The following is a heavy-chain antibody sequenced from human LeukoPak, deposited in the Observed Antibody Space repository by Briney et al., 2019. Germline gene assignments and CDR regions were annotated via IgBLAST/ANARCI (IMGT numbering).Heavy chain of an antibody. Sequence: PGGSLRLSCAASGFTFSSYNMDWVRQAPGKGLEWVSYISNSSRTIYYADSVKGRFTVSRDNAKNSLYLQMNSLRVEDTAVYYCAREGAVAGFDYWGQGTLVTVSS. D-gene: IGHD6-19*01. J-gene: IGHJ4*02. V-gene: IGHV3-48*01. CDR3: AREGAVAGFDY. CDR1: GFTFSSYN. CDR2: ISNSSRTI.